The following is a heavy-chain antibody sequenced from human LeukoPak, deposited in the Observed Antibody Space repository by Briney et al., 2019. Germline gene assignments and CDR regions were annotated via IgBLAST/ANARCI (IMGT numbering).Heavy chain of an antibody. V-gene: IGHV3-23*01. CDR1: GFTFSSYA. CDR2: ISSSDVTT. Sequence: GGSLRLSCAASGFTFSSYAMSWVRQAPGKGLEWVSGISSSDVTTYYADSVKGRFTTSRDNSKNTLYLQMNSLRAEDTAVYYCAKGSGSYCSDYWGQGTLVTVSS. J-gene: IGHJ4*02. CDR3: AKGSGSYCSDY. D-gene: IGHD1-26*01.